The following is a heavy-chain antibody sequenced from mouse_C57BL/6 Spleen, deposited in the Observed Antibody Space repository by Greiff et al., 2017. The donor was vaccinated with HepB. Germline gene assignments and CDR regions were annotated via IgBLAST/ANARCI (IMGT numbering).Heavy chain of an antibody. Sequence: EVQRVESGGGLVQPKGSLKLSCAASGFSFNTYAMNWVRQAPGKGLEWVARIRSKSNNYATYYADSVKDRFTISRDDSESMLYLQMNNLKTEDTAMYYCVSSYYDAMDYWGQGTSVTVSS. CDR1: GFSFNTYA. D-gene: IGHD2-10*01. J-gene: IGHJ4*01. V-gene: IGHV10-1*01. CDR3: VSSYYDAMDY. CDR2: IRSKSNNYAT.